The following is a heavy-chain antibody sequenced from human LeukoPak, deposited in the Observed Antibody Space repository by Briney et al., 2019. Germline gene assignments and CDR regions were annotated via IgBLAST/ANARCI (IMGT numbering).Heavy chain of an antibody. Sequence: SGGSLRLSCAASGFTFSDYYMSWIRQAPGKGLEWVSYISSSGSTIYYADSVKGRFTISRDNAKNSLYLQMNSLRAEDTAVYYCARSRRWYCSSTSCYGLDYWGQGTLVIVSS. V-gene: IGHV3-11*01. J-gene: IGHJ4*02. CDR1: GFTFSDYY. CDR2: ISSSGSTI. D-gene: IGHD2-2*01. CDR3: ARSRRWYCSSTSCYGLDY.